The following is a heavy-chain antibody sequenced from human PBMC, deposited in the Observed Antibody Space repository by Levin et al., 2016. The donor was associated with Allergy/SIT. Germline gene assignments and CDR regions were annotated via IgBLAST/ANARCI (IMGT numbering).Heavy chain of an antibody. Sequence: WIRQPPGKGVEWVGFIRSEAYGGTTEYAASVEDRFTVSRDDSKSIAYLQMDSLKTEDTAVYYCARAVSTVVVPGYWGQGALVTVSS. J-gene: IGHJ4*02. V-gene: IGHV3-49*02. CDR3: ARAVSTVVVPGY. CDR2: IRSEAYGGTT. D-gene: IGHD2-15*01.